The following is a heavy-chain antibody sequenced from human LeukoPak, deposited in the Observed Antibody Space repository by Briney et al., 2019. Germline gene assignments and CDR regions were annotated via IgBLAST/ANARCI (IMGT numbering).Heavy chain of an antibody. Sequence: GGSLRLSCATSGFTVSSNYMSWVRQAPGKGLEWVSVIYSSGSASYADSVKGRFTISRDNSKNTLYLQMNSLRAEDTAVYYCARSRFLEWFWGQGTLVTVSS. D-gene: IGHD3-3*01. V-gene: IGHV3-66*02. CDR3: ARSRFLEWF. CDR2: IYSSGSA. J-gene: IGHJ4*02. CDR1: GFTVSSNY.